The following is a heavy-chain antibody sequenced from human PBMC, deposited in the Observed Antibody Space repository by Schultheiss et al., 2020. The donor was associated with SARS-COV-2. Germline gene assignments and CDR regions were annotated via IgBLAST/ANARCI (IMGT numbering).Heavy chain of an antibody. D-gene: IGHD3-22*01. V-gene: IGHV3-21*05. CDR1: GFTFSNYG. J-gene: IGHJ4*02. CDR3: ARVRAAAYYYDSSGYYFDY. Sequence: GGSLRLSCAASGFTFSNYGMHWVRQAPGKGLEWVSYISSSSSYTNYADSVKGRFTISRDNAKNSLYLQMNSLRAEDTAVYYCARVRAAAYYYDSSGYYFDYWGQGTLVTVSS. CDR2: ISSSSSYT.